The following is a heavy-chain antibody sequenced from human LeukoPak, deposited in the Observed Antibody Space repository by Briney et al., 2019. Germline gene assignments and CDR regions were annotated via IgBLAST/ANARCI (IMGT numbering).Heavy chain of an antibody. J-gene: IGHJ4*02. CDR2: INPYSGST. Sequence: VASVKVSCKTSGYTFTNYDINWVRQAPGQGLEWMGWINPYSGSTGYAQNFQGRVTMTRNTSINTAYMEMSSLTSEDTAVYYCARGLDTTILLGGDGGQGTLVTVS. D-gene: IGHD3-16*01. CDR3: ARGLDTTILLGGD. CDR1: GYTFTNYD. V-gene: IGHV1-8*01.